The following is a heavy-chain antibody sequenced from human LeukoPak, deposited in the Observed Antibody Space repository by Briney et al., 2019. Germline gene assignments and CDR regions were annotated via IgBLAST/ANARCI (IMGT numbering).Heavy chain of an antibody. V-gene: IGHV1-8*01. Sequence: GASVKVSCKASGYTFTSYDMNWVRQATGQGLEWLGWMNPNSGNMGYAQNFQGRVTMTMNTSITTAYMELSSLRSEDTAVYYCARALSWTTESYYYMDVWGKGTTVTVSS. J-gene: IGHJ6*03. D-gene: IGHD3/OR15-3a*01. CDR1: GYTFTSYD. CDR2: MNPNSGNM. CDR3: ARALSWTTESYYYMDV.